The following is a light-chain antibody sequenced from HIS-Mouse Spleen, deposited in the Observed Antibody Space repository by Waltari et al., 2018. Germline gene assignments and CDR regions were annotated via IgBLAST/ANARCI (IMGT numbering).Light chain of an antibody. V-gene: IGKV1-9*01. Sequence: DIQLTQSPSFLSASVGDRVTITCRASQGISSYLAWYQQKPGKAPKLLIYAASTLQSGVPSSFSGSGSGTEFTLTISSLQPEDFATYYCQQLNSYPPTFGQGTKVEI. CDR3: QQLNSYPPT. J-gene: IGKJ1*01. CDR2: AAS. CDR1: QGISSY.